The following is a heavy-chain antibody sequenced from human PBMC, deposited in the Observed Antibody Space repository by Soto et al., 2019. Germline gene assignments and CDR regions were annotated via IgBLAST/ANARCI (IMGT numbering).Heavy chain of an antibody. CDR3: ARRYGSFFDI. Sequence: PSETLSLTCTVSGASISSSYWSWIRQPPGKGLEWIGYIYSSGSTHYNPSLQNRVTISIDTSKNQVSLKVNSVTVADTAVYYCARRYGSFFDIWGQGTMVTVSS. J-gene: IGHJ3*02. CDR1: GASISSSY. CDR2: IYSSGST. D-gene: IGHD3-10*01. V-gene: IGHV4-59*01.